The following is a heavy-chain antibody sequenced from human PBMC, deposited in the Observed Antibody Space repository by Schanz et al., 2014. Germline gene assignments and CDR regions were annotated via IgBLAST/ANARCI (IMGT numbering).Heavy chain of an antibody. CDR1: GFTFNDYY. V-gene: IGHV3-11*05. D-gene: IGHD1-26*01. Sequence: QVQLVESGGGLVKPGGSLRLSCAASGFTFNDYYMNWIRQAPGKGLEWVSYISGSNNYINYAESVKGRFTISRDNAKKSVLLLMRSLTAEDSAVYYCARGARQYSGSYSTSDYWGQGTLVTVSS. J-gene: IGHJ4*02. CDR3: ARGARQYSGSYSTSDY. CDR2: ISGSNNYI.